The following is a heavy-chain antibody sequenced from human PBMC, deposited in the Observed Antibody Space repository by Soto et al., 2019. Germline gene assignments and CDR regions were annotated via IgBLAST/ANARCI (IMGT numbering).Heavy chain of an antibody. D-gene: IGHD6-19*01. V-gene: IGHV4-31*03. J-gene: IGHJ2*01. CDR1: GGSISSGGYY. CDR3: ARARYSSGWSNWYFDL. CDR2: IYYSGST. Sequence: SETLSLTCTVSGGSISSGGYYWSWIRQHPGKGLEWIGYIYYSGSTYYNPSLKSRVTISVDTSKNQFSLKLSSVTAADTAVYYCARARYSSGWSNWYFDLWGRGTLVTVSS.